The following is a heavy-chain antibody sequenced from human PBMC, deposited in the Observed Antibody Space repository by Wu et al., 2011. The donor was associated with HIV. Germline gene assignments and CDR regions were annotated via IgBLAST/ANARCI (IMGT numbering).Heavy chain of an antibody. CDR3: ARALIMVYAMFDY. J-gene: IGHJ4*02. CDR2: ISPYNGKT. CDR1: GYTLSSYG. V-gene: IGHV1-18*01. Sequence: QVQLVQSGAEVRKPGASVKVSCKSSGYTLSSYGISWVRQAPGQGLEWMGWISPYNGKTKSTQKFQGRVTLTTDTSTSTAYMELRSLRSDDTAVYYCARALIMVYAMFDYWGQGTLVTVSS. D-gene: IGHD2-8*01.